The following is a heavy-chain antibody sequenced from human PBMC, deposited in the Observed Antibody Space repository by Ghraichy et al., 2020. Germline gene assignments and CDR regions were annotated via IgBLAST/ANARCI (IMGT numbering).Heavy chain of an antibody. J-gene: IGHJ6*02. CDR2: IIPIFGTA. V-gene: IGHV1-69*13. Sequence: SVKVSCKASGGTFSSYAISWVRQAPGQGLEWMGGIIPIFGTANYAQKFQGRVTITADESTSTAYMELSSLRSEDTAVYYCARRREYYGSRDDYYYYYGMDVWGQGTTVTVSS. CDR1: GGTFSSYA. D-gene: IGHD3-10*01. CDR3: ARRREYYGSRDDYYYYYGMDV.